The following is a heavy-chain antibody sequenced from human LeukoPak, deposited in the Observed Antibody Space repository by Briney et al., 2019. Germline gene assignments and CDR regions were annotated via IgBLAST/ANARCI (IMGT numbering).Heavy chain of an antibody. J-gene: IGHJ2*01. CDR1: GFTFGDYA. Sequence: GGSLRLSCTASGFTFGDYAMSWFRQAPGKVLEWVGFIRNKAYGGTTEYAASVKGRFTISRDDSKSIAYLQMNSLKTEDTAVYYCTRAFIAAAGTGEWYFDLWGRGTLVTVSS. D-gene: IGHD6-13*01. CDR2: IRNKAYGGTT. V-gene: IGHV3-49*03. CDR3: TRAFIAAAGTGEWYFDL.